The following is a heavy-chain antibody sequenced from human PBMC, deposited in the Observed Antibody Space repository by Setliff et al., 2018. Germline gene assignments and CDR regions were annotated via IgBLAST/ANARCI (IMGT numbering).Heavy chain of an antibody. CDR3: ARGSGTTTY. D-gene: IGHD1-26*01. CDR1: GLTFSSSW. CDR2: IKQDGSEK. J-gene: IGHJ4*02. V-gene: IGHV3-7*01. Sequence: QAGGSLRLSCAASGLTFSSSWMSWVRQAPGKGLEWVANIKQDGSEKYYVDSVKGRFTISRDNAKNSLYLQMNSLRAEDTAVYYCARGSGTTTYWGQGTLVTVSS.